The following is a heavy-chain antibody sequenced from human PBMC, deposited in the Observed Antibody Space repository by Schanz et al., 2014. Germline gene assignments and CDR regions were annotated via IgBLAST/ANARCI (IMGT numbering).Heavy chain of an antibody. Sequence: EVELVESGGGLVQPGGSLRLSCAASGFSFSDHAMDWVRQAAGKGLEWVGRIKGKTDGGTADYAAPMKGRFTISRDDSKNTLFLQMNSLKIEDTAVYYCATASSPVREAGAGSSLHLWGQGTLVTVSP. CDR2: IKGKTDGGTA. CDR3: ATASSPVREAGAGSSLHL. D-gene: IGHD6-13*01. V-gene: IGHV3-15*01. CDR1: GFSFSDHA. J-gene: IGHJ5*02.